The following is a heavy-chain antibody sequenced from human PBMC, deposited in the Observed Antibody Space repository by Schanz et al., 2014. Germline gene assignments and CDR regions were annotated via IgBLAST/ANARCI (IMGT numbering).Heavy chain of an antibody. CDR2: IYYPGPT. CDR1: GASISGSSDY. D-gene: IGHD4-4*01. Sequence: QLQLQESGPGLVKPSETLSLTCTVSGASISGSSDYWGWIRQSPGKGLEWIGNIYYPGPTYYNPSLKSRVPIPVDTPKNQVPLKLPSVPAADTAVFYCARRDNYLSAFDIWGQGTMVTVSS. V-gene: IGHV4-39*01. J-gene: IGHJ3*02. CDR3: ARRDNYLSAFDI.